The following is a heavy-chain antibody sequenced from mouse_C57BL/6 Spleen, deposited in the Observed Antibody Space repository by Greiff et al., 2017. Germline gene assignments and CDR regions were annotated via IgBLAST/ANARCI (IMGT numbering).Heavy chain of an antibody. D-gene: IGHD2-1*01. J-gene: IGHJ1*03. CDR1: GFTFSDYG. CDR2: ISSGSSTI. Sequence: EVKLMESGGGLVKPGGSLKLSCAASGFTFSDYGMHWVRQAPEKGLEWVAYISSGSSTIYYADTVKGRFTISRDNAKNTLFLQMTSLRSEDTAMYYCARIYYGNSVGYFDVWGTGTTVTVSS. V-gene: IGHV5-17*01. CDR3: ARIYYGNSVGYFDV.